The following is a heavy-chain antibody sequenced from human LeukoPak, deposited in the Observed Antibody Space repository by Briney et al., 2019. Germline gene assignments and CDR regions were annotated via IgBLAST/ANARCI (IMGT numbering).Heavy chain of an antibody. J-gene: IGHJ5*02. CDR2: IYISGST. V-gene: IGHV4-4*07. Sequence: PSETLSLTCSVSGGSISSYSWSWIRQPAGKGLEWIGRIYISGSTNYNPSLKSRVTMSVDTSKNQFSLKLSSVTAADTAVYYCARAPSWYSGRFDPWGQGTLVTVSS. CDR3: ARAPSWYSGRFDP. CDR1: GGSISSYS. D-gene: IGHD6-13*01.